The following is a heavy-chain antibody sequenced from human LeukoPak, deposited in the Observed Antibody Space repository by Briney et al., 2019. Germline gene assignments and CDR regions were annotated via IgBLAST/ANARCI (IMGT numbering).Heavy chain of an antibody. CDR3: ARRGDILTDYAFDY. V-gene: IGHV4-39*01. J-gene: IGHJ4*02. CDR2: IHYSGTT. CDR1: GGSINSNSHH. D-gene: IGHD3-9*01. Sequence: PSETLSLTCSVSGGSINSNSHHWDWIRQAPGKGLEWIGNIHYSGTTSYNPSLKSRVTISVDTSKSQFSLRLSSVTAADTAVYYCARRGDILTDYAFDYWGQGTLVTVSS.